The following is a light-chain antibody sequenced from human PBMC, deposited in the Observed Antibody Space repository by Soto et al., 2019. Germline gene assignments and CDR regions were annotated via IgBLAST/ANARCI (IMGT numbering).Light chain of an antibody. Sequence: DIQMTQSPSSLSASVGDRVTITCRASQSISSYLNWYQQKPGKAPKLLIYAASSLQSGVPSRFSGSGSGTDFTLTISSLQHEDFDTYSCQQSYSTRITLGQGTRLEIK. J-gene: IGKJ5*01. V-gene: IGKV1-39*01. CDR2: AAS. CDR1: QSISSY. CDR3: QQSYSTRIT.